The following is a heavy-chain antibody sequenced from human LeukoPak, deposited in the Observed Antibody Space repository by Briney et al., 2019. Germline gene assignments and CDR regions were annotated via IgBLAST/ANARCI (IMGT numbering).Heavy chain of an antibody. J-gene: IGHJ5*02. Sequence: ASVKVSCKASGYTFTSYGISWVRQAPGQGLEWMGWISAYNGNTNCAQKLQGRVTMTTDTSTSTAYMELRSLRSDDTAVYYCARDGVDCSGGSCYPNWFDPWGQGTLVTVSS. V-gene: IGHV1-18*01. CDR3: ARDGVDCSGGSCYPNWFDP. D-gene: IGHD2-15*01. CDR1: GYTFTSYG. CDR2: ISAYNGNT.